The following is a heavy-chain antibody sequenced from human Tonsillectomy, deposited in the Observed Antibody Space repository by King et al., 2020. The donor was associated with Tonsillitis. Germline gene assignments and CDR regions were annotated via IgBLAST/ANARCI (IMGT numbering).Heavy chain of an antibody. D-gene: IGHD3-3*01. CDR3: ASEGTIFGVITAYYFDN. CDR1: GGSIISGGYS. V-gene: IGHV4-61*02. Sequence: QLQESGPGLVRPSQTLSLTCTVSGGSIISGGYSWSWIRQPAGKGLEWIGRIYTSGSSNYNFYLKSRVTMSLDTSKNQFSLRLSSVTAADTAVYYCASEGTIFGVITAYYFDNWGQGTLVTVSS. CDR2: IYTSGSS. J-gene: IGHJ4*02.